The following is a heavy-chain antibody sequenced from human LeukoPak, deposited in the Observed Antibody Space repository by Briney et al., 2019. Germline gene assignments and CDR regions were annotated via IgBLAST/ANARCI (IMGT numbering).Heavy chain of an antibody. CDR3: ARTPVGTMVRGGLYYYGMDV. Sequence: GASVKFSCKASGYTFTCYYIHWVRQAPGQGLEWMGWINPNSGDTNFAQKFQGRVTMTRDTSISTAYMELSRLRSDDTAVYSCARTPVGTMVRGGLYYYGMDVWGQGTTVTVSS. V-gene: IGHV1-2*02. D-gene: IGHD3-10*01. CDR1: GYTFTCYY. J-gene: IGHJ6*02. CDR2: INPNSGDT.